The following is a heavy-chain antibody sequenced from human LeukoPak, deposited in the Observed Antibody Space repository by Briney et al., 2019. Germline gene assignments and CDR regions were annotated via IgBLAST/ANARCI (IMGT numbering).Heavy chain of an antibody. V-gene: IGHV3-53*01. Sequence: PGGSLRLSCAASGFTFSSYAMSWVRQAPGKGLEWVSVIYSGGSTYYADSVKGRFTISRDNSKNTLYLQMNSLRAEDTAVYYCARAPTLPAALDYWGQGTLVTVSS. CDR2: IYSGGST. CDR1: GFTFSSYA. J-gene: IGHJ4*02. CDR3: ARAPTLPAALDY. D-gene: IGHD2-2*01.